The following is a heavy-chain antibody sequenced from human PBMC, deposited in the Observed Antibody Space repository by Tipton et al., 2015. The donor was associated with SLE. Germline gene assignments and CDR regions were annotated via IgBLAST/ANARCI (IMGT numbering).Heavy chain of an antibody. CDR3: ARSPSGVVVIADWYFDL. V-gene: IGHV3-23*01. CDR1: GFRFGDYG. J-gene: IGHJ2*01. CDR2: ISGSGDTT. D-gene: IGHD2-21*01. Sequence: SLRLSCAVSGFRFGDYGMTWVRQTPGKGLEWVSGISGSGDTTYYADSVKGRFTISRDNSKNTLYLQMTSLRAEETAVYYCARSPSGVVVIADWYFDLWGRGTLVTVSS.